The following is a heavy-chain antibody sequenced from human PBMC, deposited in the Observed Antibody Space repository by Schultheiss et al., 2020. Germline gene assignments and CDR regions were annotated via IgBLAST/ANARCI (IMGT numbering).Heavy chain of an antibody. Sequence: SETLSLTCTVSGGSISSSSYYWGWIRQPPGKGLEWIGSIYYSGSTYYNPSLKSRVTISVDTSKNQFSLKLSSVTAADTAVYYCARHDYGDYVRLPDYWGQGTLVTVSS. D-gene: IGHD4-17*01. CDR1: GGSISSSSYY. CDR2: IYYSGST. CDR3: ARHDYGDYVRLPDY. J-gene: IGHJ4*02. V-gene: IGHV4-39*01.